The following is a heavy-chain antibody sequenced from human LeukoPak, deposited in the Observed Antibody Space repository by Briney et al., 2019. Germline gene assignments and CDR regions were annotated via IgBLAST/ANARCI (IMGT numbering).Heavy chain of an antibody. Sequence: AASVKVSCKASGYTFTSYYMHWVRQAPGQGLEWMGIINPSGGSTSYAQKFQGRVTMTRDTYTSTVYMELSSLRSEDTAVYYCAGPGIAAAGTGVTYYYYYGMDVWGQGTTVTVSS. CDR1: GYTFTSYY. CDR3: AGPGIAAAGTGVTYYYYYGMDV. D-gene: IGHD6-13*01. J-gene: IGHJ6*02. CDR2: INPSGGST. V-gene: IGHV1-46*01.